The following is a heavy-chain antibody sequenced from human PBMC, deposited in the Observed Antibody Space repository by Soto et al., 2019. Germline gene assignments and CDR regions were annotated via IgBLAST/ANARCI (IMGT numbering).Heavy chain of an antibody. CDR3: VRDTSFDY. CDR1: GFTFSSYD. V-gene: IGHV3-64*01. J-gene: IGHJ4*02. CDR2: ISSNGGIT. Sequence: EVQLVESGGGLVQPGGSLRLSGAASGFTFSSYDMHWVRQAPGKGLEYISAISSNGGITYYANSVKGRFTISRDNSKNMMYLQMGSLRAEDMAVYYCVRDTSFDYWGQGTLVTVSS. D-gene: IGHD3-16*01.